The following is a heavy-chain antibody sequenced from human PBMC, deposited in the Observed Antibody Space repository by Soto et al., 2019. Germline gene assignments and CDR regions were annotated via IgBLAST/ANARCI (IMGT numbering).Heavy chain of an antibody. Sequence: ASVKVSCKASGYTFTGYYMHWVRQAPGQGLEWMGWINPNSGGTNYAQKFQGRVTMTRDTSTSTAYMELSRLRSDDTAVYYCARVSGYYHPFDFWGQGTLVTVSS. J-gene: IGHJ4*02. CDR1: GYTFTGYY. CDR3: ARVSGYYHPFDF. D-gene: IGHD3-22*01. CDR2: INPNSGGT. V-gene: IGHV1-2*02.